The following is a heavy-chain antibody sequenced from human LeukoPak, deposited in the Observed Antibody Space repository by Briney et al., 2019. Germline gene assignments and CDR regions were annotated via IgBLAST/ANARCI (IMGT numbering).Heavy chain of an antibody. CDR2: IYYSGST. Sequence: EASETLSLTCTVSGVSVNSGSYYWSWIRQPPGKGLEWIGCIYYSGSTNYNPSLKSRVTISVDTSKNQFSLKLSSVTAADTAVYYCARARGYCSGGSCPPYYFDYWGQGTLVTVSS. J-gene: IGHJ4*02. CDR3: ARARGYCSGGSCPPYYFDY. V-gene: IGHV4-61*01. CDR1: GVSVNSGSYY. D-gene: IGHD2-15*01.